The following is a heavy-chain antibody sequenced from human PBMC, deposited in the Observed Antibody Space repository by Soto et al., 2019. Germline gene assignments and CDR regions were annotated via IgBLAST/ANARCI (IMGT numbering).Heavy chain of an antibody. CDR2: ISAHNGNT. J-gene: IGHJ4*02. V-gene: IGHV1-18*01. D-gene: IGHD1-1*01. CDR3: ARGRYVDY. Sequence: QVHLVQSGAEVKKPGASVKVSCQASGYAFTTYGITWARQAPGQGLEWRGWISAHNGNTKYAQKLQGRVTVTRDTSTSTAYMELRTLTSHDTALYYCARGRYVDYWGQGALVTVSS. CDR1: GYAFTTYG.